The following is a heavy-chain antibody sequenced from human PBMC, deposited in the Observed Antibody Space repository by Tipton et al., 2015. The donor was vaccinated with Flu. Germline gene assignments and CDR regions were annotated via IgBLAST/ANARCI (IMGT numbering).Heavy chain of an antibody. Sequence: TLSLTCSVSGGSIGSPYCWGWVRQPPGKGLEWIANICPGSPYYNPSLKSRVTMSIDTSKNQFSLKLSSVTAADTAVYYCARDAESIAAAGRTFDPWGQGTLVTVSS. J-gene: IGHJ5*02. CDR3: ARDAESIAAAGRTFDP. V-gene: IGHV4-38-2*02. D-gene: IGHD6-13*01. CDR2: ICPGSP. CDR1: GGSIGSPYC.